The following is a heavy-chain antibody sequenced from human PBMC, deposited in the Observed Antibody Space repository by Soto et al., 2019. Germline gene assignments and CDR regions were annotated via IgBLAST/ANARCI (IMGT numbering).Heavy chain of an antibody. V-gene: IGHV3-23*01. CDR2: ISGSGGST. D-gene: IGHD3-10*01. CDR1: GFTFSSYA. CDR3: AKAPTNYGSGSYYYY. J-gene: IGHJ4*02. Sequence: EVQLLESGGGLVQPGGSLRLSCAASGFTFSSYAMSWVRQAPGKGLEWVSAISGSGGSTYYADSVKGRFTISRDNSKTTLYLQMNSLRAEDTAVYYCAKAPTNYGSGSYYYYWGQGTLVNVSS.